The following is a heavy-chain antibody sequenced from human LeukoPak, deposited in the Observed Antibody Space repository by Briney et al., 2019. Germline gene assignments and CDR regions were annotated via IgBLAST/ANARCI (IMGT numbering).Heavy chain of an antibody. J-gene: IGHJ3*02. Sequence: PGGSLRLSCAASGFTFSSYSMNWVRQAPGKGLEWVSSISSSSSYIYYADSVKGRFTISRDNAKNSLYLQMNSLRAEDTAVYYCARAHSMIVVEAFDIWGQGTMVTVSS. CDR3: ARAHSMIVVEAFDI. V-gene: IGHV3-21*01. CDR1: GFTFSSYS. CDR2: ISSSSSYI. D-gene: IGHD3-22*01.